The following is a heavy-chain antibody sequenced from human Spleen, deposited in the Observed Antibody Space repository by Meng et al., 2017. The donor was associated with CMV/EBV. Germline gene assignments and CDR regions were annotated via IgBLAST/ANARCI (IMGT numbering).Heavy chain of an antibody. CDR1: GFLFNTYA. V-gene: IGHV3-30*04. J-gene: IGHJ6*02. Sequence: GSLKISCAASGFLFNTYAMHWVRQAPGKGLEWVSVISYDGNNKYYRDSVKGRFTISRDNSYNTLYLQMNTLRIEDTAVYYCVKGLGNYYYYAMDVWGQGTAVTVSS. CDR2: ISYDGNNK. CDR3: VKGLGNYYYYAMDV. D-gene: IGHD1-14*01.